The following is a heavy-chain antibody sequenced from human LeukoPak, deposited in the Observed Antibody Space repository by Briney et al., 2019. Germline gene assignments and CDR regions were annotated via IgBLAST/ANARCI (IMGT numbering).Heavy chain of an antibody. CDR2: ITWNSANI. CDR3: AKGSPYYYDA. J-gene: IGHJ4*02. Sequence: GRSLRLSCAASGFTFYDYIMHWVRQAPGKGLEWVSCITWNSANIGYADSVKGRFTISRDNAKNSLYLQMNSLRPEDTAIYYCAKGSPYYYDAWGQGTLVTVSS. CDR1: GFTFYDYI. V-gene: IGHV3-9*01.